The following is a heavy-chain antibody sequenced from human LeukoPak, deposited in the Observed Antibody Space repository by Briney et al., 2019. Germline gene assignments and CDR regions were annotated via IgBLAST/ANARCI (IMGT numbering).Heavy chain of an antibody. CDR1: GFTFSSYI. CDR3: ARGPLGYCSSTSCYLHPFDY. J-gene: IGHJ4*02. Sequence: GGSLRLSCAASGFTFSSYIMSWVRQAPGKGLEWVSTISGSGGSTNYADSVKGRFTISRDNAKNSLYLQMNSLRAEDTAVYYCARGPLGYCSSTSCYLHPFDYWGQGTLVTVSS. V-gene: IGHV3-23*01. D-gene: IGHD2-2*01. CDR2: ISGSGGST.